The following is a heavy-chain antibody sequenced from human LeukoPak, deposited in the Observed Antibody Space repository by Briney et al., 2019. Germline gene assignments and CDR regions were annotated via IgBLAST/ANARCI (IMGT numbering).Heavy chain of an antibody. CDR2: IRPGSGDI. CDR3: ARDDGDYLLGFDF. V-gene: IGHV1-2*02. CDR1: GYTFTFFY. D-gene: IGHD4-17*01. J-gene: IGHJ4*02. Sequence: SVKVSFKPSGYTFTFFYVHWLRHSPAQGLEWMGWIRPGSGDINYAQKFRDRVTVTSDTSNTTAYMEVNKLTSDDTAVYYCARDDGDYLLGFDFWGQGTLVTVSS.